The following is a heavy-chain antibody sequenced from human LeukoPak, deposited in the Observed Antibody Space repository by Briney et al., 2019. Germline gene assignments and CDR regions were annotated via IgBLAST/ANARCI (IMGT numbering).Heavy chain of an antibody. D-gene: IGHD4/OR15-4a*01. CDR2: LHTNYNT. CDR3: ARDRPYGGLNGFDY. Sequence: SGGSLRLACLASGFSVNNDYMSWVRQAPGKGLEWVSVLHTNYNTCYADSVKGRFTISRDNSKNTLYLQMNSLRVEDTAVYYCARDRPYGGLNGFDYWGQGTLVTVSS. V-gene: IGHV3-53*01. CDR1: GFSVNNDY. J-gene: IGHJ4*02.